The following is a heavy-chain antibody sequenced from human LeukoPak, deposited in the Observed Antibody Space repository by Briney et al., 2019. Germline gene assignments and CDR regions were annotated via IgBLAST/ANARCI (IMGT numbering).Heavy chain of an antibody. D-gene: IGHD3-22*01. V-gene: IGHV3-21*01. J-gene: IGHJ4*02. Sequence: GGSLRLSCAASGFTFSSYSMNWVHQAPGKGLEWVSSISSSSSYIYYADSVKGRFTISRDNAKNSLYLQMNSLRAEDTAVYYCARDPYDSSGSRDYWGQGTLVTVSS. CDR3: ARDPYDSSGSRDY. CDR2: ISSSSSYI. CDR1: GFTFSSYS.